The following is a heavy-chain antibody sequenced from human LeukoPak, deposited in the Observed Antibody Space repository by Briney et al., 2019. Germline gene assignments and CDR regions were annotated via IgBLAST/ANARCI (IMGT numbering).Heavy chain of an antibody. CDR2: IRSKANSYAT. D-gene: IGHD3-10*01. Sequence: GGSLKLSCAASGFTFSGSAMHWVRQASGKGLEWVGRIRSKANSYATAYAASVKGRFTISRDDSKNTAYLQMNSLKTEDTAVYYCTRLLTSVVRGVIHNWFDPWGQRTLVTVSS. CDR1: GFTFSGSA. J-gene: IGHJ5*02. CDR3: TRLLTSVVRGVIHNWFDP. V-gene: IGHV3-73*01.